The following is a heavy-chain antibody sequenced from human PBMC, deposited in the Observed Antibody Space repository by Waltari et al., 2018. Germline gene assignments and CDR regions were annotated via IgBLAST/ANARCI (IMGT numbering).Heavy chain of an antibody. CDR1: GYTFTSYG. V-gene: IGHV1-18*01. Sequence: QVQLVQSGAEVKKPGASVKVSCKASGYTFTSYGISWVRQAPGQGLEWMGWISAYNGNTNYAQKLQGRVTMTTDTSTSTAYMELRSLRSDDTAVYYCARDLGITIFGVVRWYMDVCGKGTTVTISS. CDR3: ARDLGITIFGVVRWYMDV. CDR2: ISAYNGNT. D-gene: IGHD3-3*01. J-gene: IGHJ6*03.